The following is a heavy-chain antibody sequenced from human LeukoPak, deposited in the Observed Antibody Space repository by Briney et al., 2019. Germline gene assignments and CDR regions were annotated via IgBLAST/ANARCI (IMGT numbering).Heavy chain of an antibody. CDR1: GGSFSGYY. Sequence: SETLSLTCAVYGGSFSGYYWSWIRQPPGKGLEWIGEIYHSGSTNYNPSLKSRVTISVDKSKNQFSLKLSSVTAADTAVYYCAREARLPIYNWFDPWGQGTLVTVSS. CDR3: AREARLPIYNWFDP. CDR2: IYHSGST. V-gene: IGHV4-34*01. J-gene: IGHJ5*02. D-gene: IGHD6-25*01.